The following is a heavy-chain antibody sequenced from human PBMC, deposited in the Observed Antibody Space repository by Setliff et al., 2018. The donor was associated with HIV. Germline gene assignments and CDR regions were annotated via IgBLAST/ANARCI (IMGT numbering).Heavy chain of an antibody. Sequence: PSETLSLTCAVYGRSFSGYYWSWIRQPPGKGLEWIGEINHSGSTNYNPSLKSRVTTSVDTSKNQFSLKLSSVTAADTAVYYCARGPRYGSGTPFDYWGQGTLVTVSS. CDR2: INHSGST. CDR1: GRSFSGYY. D-gene: IGHD3-10*01. V-gene: IGHV4-34*01. CDR3: ARGPRYGSGTPFDY. J-gene: IGHJ4*02.